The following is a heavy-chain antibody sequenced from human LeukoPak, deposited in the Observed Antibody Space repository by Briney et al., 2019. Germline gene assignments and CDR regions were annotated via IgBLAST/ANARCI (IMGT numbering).Heavy chain of an antibody. CDR2: ISGSGGST. D-gene: IGHD3-22*01. J-gene: IGHJ4*02. Sequence: GGSLRLSCAASGFTFSNHAMNWVRQAPGKGLEWVSIISGSGGSTYYADSVKGRFTISRDNSKNTLYLQMNSLRAEDTAVYYCAKVLGNSSGYYRYYFDYWGQGTLVTVSS. V-gene: IGHV3-23*01. CDR1: GFTFSNHA. CDR3: AKVLGNSSGYYRYYFDY.